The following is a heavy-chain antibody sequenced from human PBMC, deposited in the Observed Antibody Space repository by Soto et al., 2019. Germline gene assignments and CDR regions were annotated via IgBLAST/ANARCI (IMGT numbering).Heavy chain of an antibody. D-gene: IGHD2-2*01. CDR3: ARGGGYCSSTSCYVSYYYYMDV. CDR2: INPSGGST. J-gene: IGHJ6*03. V-gene: IGHV1-46*03. CDR1: GYTFTSYY. Sequence: QVQLVQSGAEVKKPGASVKVSCKASGYTFTSYYMHWVRQAPGQGLEWMGIINPSGGSTSYAQKSQGRVTMTRDTSTSTVYMELSSLRSEDTAVYYCARGGGYCSSTSCYVSYYYYMDVWGKGTTVTVSS.